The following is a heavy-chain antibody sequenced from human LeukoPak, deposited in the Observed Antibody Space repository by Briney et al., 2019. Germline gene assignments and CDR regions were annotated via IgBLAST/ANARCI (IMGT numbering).Heavy chain of an antibody. CDR1: GGSFSGYY. J-gene: IGHJ6*03. D-gene: IGHD6-6*01. CDR2: INHSGST. V-gene: IGHV4-34*01. CDR3: ARDFSSSSRVYYYYYMDV. Sequence: SETLSLTCAVYGGSFSGYYWSWIRQPPGKGLEWIGEINHSGSTNYNPSLKSRVTISVDTSKNQFSLKLSSVTAADTAVYYCARDFSSSSRVYYYYYMDVWGKGTTVTVPS.